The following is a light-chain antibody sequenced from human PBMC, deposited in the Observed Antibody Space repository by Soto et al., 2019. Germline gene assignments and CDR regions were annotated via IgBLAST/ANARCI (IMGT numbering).Light chain of an antibody. CDR2: GAS. CDR3: QQYGSSPFT. Sequence: PGERATLSCRASQTFSSNNLPWYQQKRGQAPRLLIYGASSRAAAIPDRFRGSGSGTDFTLIISSLAPEDFAFYYCQQYGSSPFTFGPGTAVDIK. J-gene: IGKJ3*01. CDR1: QTFSSNN. V-gene: IGKV3-20*01.